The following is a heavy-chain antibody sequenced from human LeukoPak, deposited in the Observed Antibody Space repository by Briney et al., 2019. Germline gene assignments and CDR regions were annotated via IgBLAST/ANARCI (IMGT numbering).Heavy chain of an antibody. CDR1: GDSVSSNSAA. CDR3: ARDRDDILTGYSRNAFDI. V-gene: IGHV6-1*01. Sequence: SRTLSLTCAISGDSVSSNSAAWNWTRQSPSRGLEWLGRTYYRSKWYYDYAVSVQSRITINPDTSKNHFSLQLNSVTPEDTAVYYCARDRDDILTGYSRNAFDIWGQGTMVTVSS. CDR2: TYYRSKWYY. J-gene: IGHJ3*02. D-gene: IGHD3-9*01.